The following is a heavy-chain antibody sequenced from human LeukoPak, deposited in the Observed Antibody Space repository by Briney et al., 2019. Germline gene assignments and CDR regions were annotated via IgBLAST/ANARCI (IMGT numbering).Heavy chain of an antibody. CDR3: ARGSRRAYSSSWYYY. CDR1: GGSVSSGSYY. V-gene: IGHV4-61*01. CDR2: INHSGST. Sequence: SETLSLTCTVSGGSVSSGSYYWSWIRQPPGKGLEWIGEINHSGSTNYNPSLKSRVTISVDTSKNQFSLKLSSVTAADTAVYYCARGSRRAYSSSWYYYWGQGTLVTVSS. D-gene: IGHD6-13*01. J-gene: IGHJ4*02.